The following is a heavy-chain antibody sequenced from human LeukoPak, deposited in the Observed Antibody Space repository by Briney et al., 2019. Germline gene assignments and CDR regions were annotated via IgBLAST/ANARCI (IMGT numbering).Heavy chain of an antibody. CDR1: GFSFSTYW. CDR3: SRGANWVDFDT. CDR2: IKEDGSEK. D-gene: IGHD2-15*01. Sequence: QPGGSLRLSCAASGFSFSTYWMHWVRQAPGKGLEWVANIKEDGSEKNSADSVKGRFTISRDNAKTSVYLQMSSLRAEDTAVYYCSRGANWVDFDTWGQGTMVTVSS. V-gene: IGHV3-7*04. J-gene: IGHJ3*02.